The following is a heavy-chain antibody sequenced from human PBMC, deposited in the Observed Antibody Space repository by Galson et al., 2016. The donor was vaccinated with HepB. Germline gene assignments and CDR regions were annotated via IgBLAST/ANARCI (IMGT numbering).Heavy chain of an antibody. CDR1: GGSITTYN. Sequence: SETLSLTCTVSGGSITTYNWGWIRQPPGQGLAWIGYGYYSGSTTYNPSLKSRVTISVDKSKNQFSLNLSSVTAADTAVYYCARSGDYAGYYFAYWGQGTLVTVSS. D-gene: IGHD4-17*01. CDR2: GYYSGST. J-gene: IGHJ4*02. V-gene: IGHV4-59*12. CDR3: ARSGDYAGYYFAY.